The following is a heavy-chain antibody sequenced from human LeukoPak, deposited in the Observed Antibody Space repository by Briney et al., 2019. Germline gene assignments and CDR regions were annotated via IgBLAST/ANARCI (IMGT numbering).Heavy chain of an antibody. Sequence: PGGSLRLSCAASGFTFSSYWMSWVRQAPGKGLEWVANIKQDGSEKYYVDSVKGRFTISRDNAKNSLYLQMNSLRAEDTAMYYCESDGGGIVVVPAARRAYYYYGMDVWGQGTTVTVSS. D-gene: IGHD2-2*01. J-gene: IGHJ6*02. CDR1: GFTFSSYW. CDR3: ESDGGGIVVVPAARRAYYYYGMDV. CDR2: IKQDGSEK. V-gene: IGHV3-7*01.